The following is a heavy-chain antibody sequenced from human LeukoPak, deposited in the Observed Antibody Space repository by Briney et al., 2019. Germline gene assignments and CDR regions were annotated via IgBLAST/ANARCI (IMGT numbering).Heavy chain of an antibody. CDR1: GGTFSSYA. V-gene: IGHV1-69*13. CDR3: ARDLGYCSSTSCTDY. CDR2: IIPIFGTA. Sequence: GASVKVSCKASGGTFSSYAISWVRQAPGQGLEWMRGIIPIFGTANYAQKFQGRVTITADESTSTAYMELSSLRSEDTAVYYCARDLGYCSSTSCTDYWGQGTLVTVSS. J-gene: IGHJ4*02. D-gene: IGHD2-2*01.